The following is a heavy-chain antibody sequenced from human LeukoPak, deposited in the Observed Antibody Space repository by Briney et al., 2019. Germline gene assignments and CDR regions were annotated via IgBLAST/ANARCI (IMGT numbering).Heavy chain of an antibody. J-gene: IGHJ6*02. V-gene: IGHV1-3*01. CDR2: INAGNGNT. Sequence: ASVKVSFKASGYTFTSYAMHWVRQAPGQRLEWMGWINAGNGNTKYSQKFQGRVTITRDTSASTAYMELSSLRSEDTAVYYCGAATALLDYYYGMDVWGQGTTVTVSS. CDR1: GYTFTSYA. CDR3: GAATALLDYYYGMDV. D-gene: IGHD2-15*01.